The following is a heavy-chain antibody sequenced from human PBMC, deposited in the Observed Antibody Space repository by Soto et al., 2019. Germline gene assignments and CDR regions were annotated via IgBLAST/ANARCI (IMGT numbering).Heavy chain of an antibody. Sequence: GGSLRLSCAASGFTFSSYAMHWVRQAPGKGLEWVAVISYDGSNKYYADSVKGRFTISRDNSKNTLYLQMNSLRAEDTAVYYCARNLDTAMVTGNYYYYGMDVWGQGTTVTVSS. CDR2: ISYDGSNK. CDR3: ARNLDTAMVTGNYYYYGMDV. D-gene: IGHD5-18*01. V-gene: IGHV3-30-3*01. J-gene: IGHJ6*02. CDR1: GFTFSSYA.